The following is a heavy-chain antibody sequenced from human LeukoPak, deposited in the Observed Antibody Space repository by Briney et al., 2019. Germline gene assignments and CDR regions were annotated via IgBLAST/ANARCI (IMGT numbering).Heavy chain of an antibody. CDR1: GGSITSDAYY. CDR2: IFYSGST. Sequence: PSQTLSLTCTVSGGSITSDAYYWTWIRQRPGEGLEWIEYIFYSGSTYYNPSLKSRVTISVDTSKNQFSLKLSSVTAADTAVYYCARGVDYGDFYFDYWGQGTLVTVSS. J-gene: IGHJ4*02. D-gene: IGHD4-17*01. V-gene: IGHV4-31*03. CDR3: ARGVDYGDFYFDY.